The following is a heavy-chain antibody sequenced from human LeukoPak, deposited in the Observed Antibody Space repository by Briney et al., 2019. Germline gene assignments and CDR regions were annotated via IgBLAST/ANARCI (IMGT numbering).Heavy chain of an antibody. Sequence: GGSLRLSCAASGFTFSSYGMHWVRQAPGKGLEWVAVIWYDGSNKYYAADSVKGRFTISRDNSKNTLYLQMNSLRDEDTAVYYCARDEWQRGLGCWGQGTLVTVSS. V-gene: IGHV3-33*01. CDR3: ARDEWQRGLGC. D-gene: IGHD1-1*01. CDR1: GFTFSSYG. J-gene: IGHJ4*02. CDR2: IWYDGSNK.